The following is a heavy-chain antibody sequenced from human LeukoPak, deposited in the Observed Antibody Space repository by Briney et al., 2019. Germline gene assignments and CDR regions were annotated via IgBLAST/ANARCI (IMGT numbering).Heavy chain of an antibody. CDR1: GYTFSSYY. J-gene: IGHJ6*03. CDR2: INPSGGST. CDR3: ARVAAEVVGVPGAIGFGWLRRDYYYMDV. D-gene: IGHD2-2*02. V-gene: IGHV1-46*01. Sequence: ASVKVSCKTSGYTFSSYYMHWVRQAPGEGLEWMGIINPSGGSTSYAQKFQGRVTMTRDMSTSTVHMELSSLRSEDTAVYYCARVAAEVVGVPGAIGFGWLRRDYYYMDVWGKGTPVTVSS.